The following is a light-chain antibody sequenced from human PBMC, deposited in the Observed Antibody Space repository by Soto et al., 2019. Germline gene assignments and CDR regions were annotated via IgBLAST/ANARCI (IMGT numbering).Light chain of an antibody. V-gene: IGKV1-39*01. CDR3: QQSYGIPFT. CDR2: AAS. CDR1: RGIINY. Sequence: DIKMTQSPSSLSASVGDRVSLSCRASRGIINYLNWYQQKPGKAPKLLIYAASSLQSGVPSRFSGSGSGTDFTLIISSLQPEDFATYYCQQSYGIPFTFGPGTKVDIK. J-gene: IGKJ3*01.